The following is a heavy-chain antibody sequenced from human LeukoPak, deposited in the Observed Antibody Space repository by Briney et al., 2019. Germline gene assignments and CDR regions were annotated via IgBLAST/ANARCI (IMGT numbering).Heavy chain of an antibody. J-gene: IGHJ4*02. CDR1: GGSISSYY. V-gene: IGHV4-4*07. CDR2: IYTSGST. Sequence: SETLSLTCTVSGGSISSYYWSWIRQPAGKGLEWIGRIYTSGSTNYNPSLKSRVTMSVDTSKNQFSLKLSSVTAADTAVYYCARHQIRTRYYYGSGSYGTYFDYWGQGTLVTVSS. D-gene: IGHD3-10*01. CDR3: ARHQIRTRYYYGSGSYGTYFDY.